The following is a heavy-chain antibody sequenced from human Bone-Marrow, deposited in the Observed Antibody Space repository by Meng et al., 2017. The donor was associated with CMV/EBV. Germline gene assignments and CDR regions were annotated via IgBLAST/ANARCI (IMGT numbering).Heavy chain of an antibody. CDR3: ARRLYGSGTLDY. CDR2: IRYDGSNK. CDR1: GFTFSSYG. V-gene: IGHV3-30*02. Sequence: GESLKISCAASGFTFSSYGMHWVRQAPGKGLEWVAFIRYDGSNKYYADSVKGRFTISRDHSKNTMYLQMNSLRAEDTAVYYCARRLYGSGTLDYWGQGTLVTVSS. D-gene: IGHD3-10*01. J-gene: IGHJ4*02.